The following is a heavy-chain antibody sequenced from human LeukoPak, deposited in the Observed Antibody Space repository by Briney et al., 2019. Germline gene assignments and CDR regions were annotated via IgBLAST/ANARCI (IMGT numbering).Heavy chain of an antibody. J-gene: IGHJ5*02. V-gene: IGHV4-59*11. CDR2: IFYSGTT. Sequence: SETLSLTCTVSGGSISSHFWSWIRQPPGKGLEWIGYIFYSGTTKYNPSLRSRVTISADTSKNQFSLKLSSVTAADTAVYYCARGYSSPFDPWGQGTLVTVSS. CDR1: GGSISSHF. D-gene: IGHD6-13*01. CDR3: ARGYSSPFDP.